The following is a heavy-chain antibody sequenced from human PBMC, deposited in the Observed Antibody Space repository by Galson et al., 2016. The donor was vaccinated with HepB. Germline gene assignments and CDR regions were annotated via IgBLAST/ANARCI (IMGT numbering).Heavy chain of an antibody. J-gene: IGHJ4*02. CDR2: VNPGGST. CDR1: GGSFSGFY. CDR3: ARRAESKGPFDL. Sequence: SETLSLTCAVYGGSFSGFYWSWIRQSPGKGLQWIGEVNPGGSTHYNPSLKSRVTISADTSKNHFSLKLSAVTAADTAVYYCARRAESKGPFDLWGQGTLVTVSS. V-gene: IGHV4-34*01.